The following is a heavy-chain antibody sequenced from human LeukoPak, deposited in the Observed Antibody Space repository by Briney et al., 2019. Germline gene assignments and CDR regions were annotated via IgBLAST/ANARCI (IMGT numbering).Heavy chain of an antibody. CDR3: ARGGDELGY. D-gene: IGHD7-27*01. J-gene: IGHJ4*02. V-gene: IGHV3-30-3*01. CDR2: ISYDGSNK. Sequence: PGRSLRLSCAASGFTLSSYAMHWVRQAPGKGLEWVAVISYDGSNKYHADSVTGRFTISRDNSKNTLYLQMNSLRAEDTAVYYCARGGDELGYWGQGTLVTVSS. CDR1: GFTLSSYA.